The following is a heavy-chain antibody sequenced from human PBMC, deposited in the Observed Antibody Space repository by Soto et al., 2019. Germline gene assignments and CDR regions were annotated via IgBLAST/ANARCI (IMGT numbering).Heavy chain of an antibody. CDR1: GFTFSSYG. Sequence: QVQLVESGGGVVQPGRSLRLSCAASGFTFSSYGMHWVRQAPGKGLEWVAVIIYDGSTKYYADSVKGRFTISRDNSKCTLYLQMNSLRAEDTAVYYCAKDRMAAGVRGYFDYWGQGILVTVSS. CDR2: IIYDGSTK. V-gene: IGHV3-30*18. J-gene: IGHJ4*02. D-gene: IGHD3-10*01. CDR3: AKDRMAAGVRGYFDY.